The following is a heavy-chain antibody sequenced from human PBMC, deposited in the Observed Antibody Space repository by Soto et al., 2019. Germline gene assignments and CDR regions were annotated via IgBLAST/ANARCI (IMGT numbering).Heavy chain of an antibody. Sequence: PSETLSLTCAVSSGSISSSNWWSWVRQPPGKGLEWIGEIYHSGSTNYNPSLKSRVTISVDKSKNRFSLKLSSVTAADTAVYYCARESEIVVVPAAIPYYYYYMDVWGKGTTVTVSS. V-gene: IGHV4-4*02. CDR1: SGSISSSNW. D-gene: IGHD2-2*02. CDR3: ARESEIVVVPAAIPYYYYYMDV. CDR2: IYHSGST. J-gene: IGHJ6*03.